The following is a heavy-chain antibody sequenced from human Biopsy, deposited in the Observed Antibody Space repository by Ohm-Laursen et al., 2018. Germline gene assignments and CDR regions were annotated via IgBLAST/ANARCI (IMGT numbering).Heavy chain of an antibody. CDR3: ARDYDTSGYYYVS. D-gene: IGHD3-22*01. CDR1: GGSISNNNYY. Sequence: SETLSLTWAVSGGSISNNNYYWGWIRQPPGKGLEWIGSIFYRGSPHYKPSLKSRVNISVDTSKNQFSLKLNSVTAADTAVYYCARDYDTSGYYYVSWGQGTLVTVSS. J-gene: IGHJ5*02. V-gene: IGHV4-39*01. CDR2: IFYRGSP.